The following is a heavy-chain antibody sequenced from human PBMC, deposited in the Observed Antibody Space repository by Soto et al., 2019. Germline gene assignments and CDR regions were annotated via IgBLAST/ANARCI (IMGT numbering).Heavy chain of an antibody. D-gene: IGHD3-22*01. V-gene: IGHV3-64D*06. J-gene: IGHJ4*02. Sequence: LRLSCGASGFSFSNYAMHWARQVPGKGPEYVSAISSDGLNTYYVASVKGRFTVSRDNSNNTLYLQMSSLRLEDTARYYCVKATPSRRLFSFDYWGLGTLVTVSS. CDR3: VKATPSRRLFSFDY. CDR2: ISSDGLNT. CDR1: GFSFSNYA.